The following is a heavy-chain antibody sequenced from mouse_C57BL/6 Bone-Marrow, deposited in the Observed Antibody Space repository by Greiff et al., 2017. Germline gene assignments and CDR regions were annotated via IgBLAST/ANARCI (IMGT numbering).Heavy chain of an antibody. CDR3: ASLYYGYEHAMDY. CDR2: ISSGGSYT. Sequence: VQLKESGGDLVKPGGSLKLSCAASGFTFSSYGMSWVRQTPDKRLEWVATISSGGSYTYYPDNVKGRFTISRDNAKNTLYLQMSSLKSEDTAMXYSASLYYGYEHAMDYWGQGTSVTVSS. V-gene: IGHV5-6*01. D-gene: IGHD2-2*01. J-gene: IGHJ4*01. CDR1: GFTFSSYG.